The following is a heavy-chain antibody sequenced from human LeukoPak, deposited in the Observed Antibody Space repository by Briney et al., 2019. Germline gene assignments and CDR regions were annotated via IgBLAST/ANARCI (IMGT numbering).Heavy chain of an antibody. CDR3: ARGRVRGVMGYYYYYYMDV. D-gene: IGHD3-10*01. J-gene: IGHJ6*03. Sequence: PSETLSLTCTVSGYSISFGYYWVWIRQPPEKGLEWIGSIYHSGSTYYNPSLKSRVTISVDTSRNQFSLNLSSVTAADTAVYYCARGRVRGVMGYYYYYYMDVWGKGTTVTVSS. CDR2: IYHSGST. CDR1: GYSISFGYY. V-gene: IGHV4-38-2*02.